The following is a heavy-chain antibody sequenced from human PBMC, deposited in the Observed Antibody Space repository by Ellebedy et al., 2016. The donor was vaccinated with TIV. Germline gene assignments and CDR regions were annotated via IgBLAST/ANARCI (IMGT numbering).Heavy chain of an antibody. V-gene: IGHV4-34*01. CDR3: ARGRNYGDY. CDR1: GGSFSGYY. Sequence: SETLSLXXAVYGGSFSGYYWSWIRQPPGKGLEWIGEINHSGSTNYNPSLKSRVTISVDTSKNQFSLKLSSVTAADTAVYYCARGRNYGDYWGQGTLVTVSS. J-gene: IGHJ4*02. CDR2: INHSGST. D-gene: IGHD1-7*01.